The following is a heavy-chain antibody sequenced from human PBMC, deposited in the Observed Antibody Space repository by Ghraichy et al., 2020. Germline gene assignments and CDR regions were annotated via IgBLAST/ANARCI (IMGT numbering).Heavy chain of an antibody. CDR2: IYYSGST. CDR1: GGSISSSSYY. CDR3: ARHERAAAGRGYYYYYYMDV. J-gene: IGHJ6*03. V-gene: IGHV4-39*01. D-gene: IGHD6-13*01. Sequence: SETLSLTCTVSGGSISSSSYYWGWIRQPPGKGLEWIGSIYYSGSTYYNPSLKSRVTISVDTSKNQFSLKLSSVTAADTAVYYCARHERAAAGRGYYYYYYMDVWGKGTTVTVSS.